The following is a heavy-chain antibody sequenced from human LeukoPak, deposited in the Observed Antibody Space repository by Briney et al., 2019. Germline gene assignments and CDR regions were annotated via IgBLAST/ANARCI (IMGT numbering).Heavy chain of an antibody. J-gene: IGHJ6*02. CDR1: GGSISSGSYY. D-gene: IGHD4-17*01. V-gene: IGHV4-61*02. CDR3: ARGYYGVLRVYYYYGMDV. Sequence: SQTLSLTCTVSGGSISSGSYYWSWIRQPAGKGLEWIGRIYTSGSTNYNPFLKSRVTISVDTSKNQFSLKLSSVTAADTAVYYCARGYYGVLRVYYYYGMDVWGQGTTVTVSS. CDR2: IYTSGST.